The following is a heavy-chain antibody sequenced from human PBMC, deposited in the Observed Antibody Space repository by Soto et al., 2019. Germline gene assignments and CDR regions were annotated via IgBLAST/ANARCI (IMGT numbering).Heavy chain of an antibody. Sequence: EVQLVESGGGLVQPGGSLRLSCAASGFTFGSYPMHWVRQAPGKGLEYVSAISTNGDSTFYANSVKGRFTISRDNSKNTMYLQMGILRAEDMGVYYCAREGMSRPRWVFDCWGQGTLVTASS. D-gene: IGHD1-26*01. V-gene: IGHV3-64*01. J-gene: IGHJ4*02. CDR3: AREGMSRPRWVFDC. CDR2: ISTNGDST. CDR1: GFTFGSYP.